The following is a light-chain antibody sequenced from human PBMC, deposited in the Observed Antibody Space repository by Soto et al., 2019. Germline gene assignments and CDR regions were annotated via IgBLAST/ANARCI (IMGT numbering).Light chain of an antibody. J-gene: IGLJ1*01. Sequence: QSVLTQPPSVSGAPGQRVTISCTGSSSNLGSGYDVQWYRQLPGAAPKLLIYGNTNRPSGVPDRFSGSKSGTSASLAISGLQAEDEAEYFCQSYDNMVSPYNYVFGTGTKVTVL. V-gene: IGLV1-40*01. CDR3: QSYDNMVSPYNYV. CDR1: SSNLGSGYD. CDR2: GNT.